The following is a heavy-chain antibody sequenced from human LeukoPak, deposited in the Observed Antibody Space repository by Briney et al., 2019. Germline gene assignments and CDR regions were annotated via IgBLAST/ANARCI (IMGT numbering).Heavy chain of an antibody. CDR3: SAITFGGVIVIDY. CDR1: GGSFSGYY. D-gene: IGHD3-16*02. V-gene: IGHV4-34*01. CDR2: INHNGST. Sequence: SETLSLTCAVYGGSFSGYYWSWIRQPPGKGLEWIGEINHNGSTNYNPSLKSRVTISVDTSKNQFSLKLSSVTAADTAVYYCSAITFGGVIVIDYWGQGTLVTVSS. J-gene: IGHJ4*02.